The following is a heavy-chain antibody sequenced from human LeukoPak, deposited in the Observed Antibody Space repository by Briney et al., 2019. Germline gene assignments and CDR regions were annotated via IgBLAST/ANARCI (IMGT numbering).Heavy chain of an antibody. CDR2: ISHTGSTM. J-gene: IGHJ4*02. V-gene: IGHV3-48*04. D-gene: IGHD3-9*01. Sequence: GGSLRLSCAASGFSFSSYSMNWVRQAPGKGLEWVSYISHTGSTMSYADSVKGRFTISRDNAKNSLYLQMNSLRAEDTAVYYCAGSILTGYPNFDYWGQGTLVTVSS. CDR1: GFSFSSYS. CDR3: AGSILTGYPNFDY.